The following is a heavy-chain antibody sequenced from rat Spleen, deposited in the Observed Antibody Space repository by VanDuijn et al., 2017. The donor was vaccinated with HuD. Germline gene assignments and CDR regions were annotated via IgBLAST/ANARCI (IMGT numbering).Heavy chain of an antibody. CDR2: ITNASGDT. J-gene: IGHJ2*01. V-gene: IGHV5-31*01. CDR3: TRGTYFRH. D-gene: IGHD4-6*01. Sequence: EVQLVESGGGLVHPGRSLKLSCVTSGFTFNYYWMTWIRQAPGKGLEWVASITNASGDTHYPDSVKGRFTISRDIAKSTLYLQMNNLRSEDTATYYCTRGTYFRHWGQGVMVTVSS. CDR1: GFTFNYYW.